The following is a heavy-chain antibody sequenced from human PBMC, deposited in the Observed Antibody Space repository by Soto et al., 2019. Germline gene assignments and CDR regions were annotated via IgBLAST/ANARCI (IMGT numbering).Heavy chain of an antibody. V-gene: IGHV3-33*01. CDR2: IWYDGSNK. J-gene: IGHJ4*02. CDR3: ASGQWELPSKRLESPTFV. Sequence: GGSLSLSCAASGFTFSSYGMHWVRQAPGKGLEWVAVIWYDGSNKYYADSVKGRFTISRDNSKNTLYLQMNSLRAEDTAVYYCASGQWELPSKRLESPTFVWGQGTLVTVSS. D-gene: IGHD1-26*01. CDR1: GFTFSSYG.